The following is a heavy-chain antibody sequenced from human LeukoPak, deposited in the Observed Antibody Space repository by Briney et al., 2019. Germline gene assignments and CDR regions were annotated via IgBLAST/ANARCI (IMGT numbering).Heavy chain of an antibody. CDR1: GVSISSYY. CDR3: ARGLDYYDSSGYYSLFDY. J-gene: IGHJ4*02. Sequence: SETLSLTCTVSGVSISSYYWSWIRQPPGKGLEWIGYIYYSGSTNYNPSLKSRVTISVDTSKNQFSLKLSSVTAADTAVYYCARGLDYYDSSGYYSLFDYWGQGTLVTVSS. D-gene: IGHD3-22*01. V-gene: IGHV4-59*01. CDR2: IYYSGST.